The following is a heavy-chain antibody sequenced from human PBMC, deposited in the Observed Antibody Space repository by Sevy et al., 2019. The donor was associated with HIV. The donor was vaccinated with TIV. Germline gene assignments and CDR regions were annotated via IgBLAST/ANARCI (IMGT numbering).Heavy chain of an antibody. V-gene: IGHV4-34*01. CDR2: VDHSGGT. CDR3: ARGRSPKRLPLLYSGYDHMTAHFFDY. CDR1: GESVSSSY. Sequence: SETLSLTCAVYGESVSSSYWTWIRQPPGGGLDWVGEVDHSGGTSYNPSLKRRATLSPDTSKRQFSLKLNSVTVADTAVYFCARGRSPKRLPLLYSGYDHMTAHFFDYWGQGALVTVSS. J-gene: IGHJ4*02. D-gene: IGHD5-12*01.